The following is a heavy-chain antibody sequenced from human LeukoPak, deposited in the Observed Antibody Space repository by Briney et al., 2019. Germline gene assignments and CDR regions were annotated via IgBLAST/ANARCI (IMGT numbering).Heavy chain of an antibody. CDR3: AGGNGLTDGERYYFDY. V-gene: IGHV4-34*01. J-gene: IGHJ4*02. D-gene: IGHD1-14*01. Sequence: PSETLSLTCAVYGGSFSGYHWSWIRQPPGKGLEWIGVINHSGSTNYNPSLNKPVNLSADTSKNTSSLKLSSATAADTAVYYCAGGNGLTDGERYYFDYWGQGTLVTVSS. CDR2: INHSGST. CDR1: GGSFSGYH.